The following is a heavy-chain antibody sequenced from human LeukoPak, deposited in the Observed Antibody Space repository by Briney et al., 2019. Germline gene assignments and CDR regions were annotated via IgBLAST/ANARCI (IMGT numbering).Heavy chain of an antibody. CDR2: IYYSGST. CDR1: GASISSSNTY. Sequence: SGTLSLTCAVSGASISSSNTYWGWIRQPAGKGLEWIGSIYYSGSTYYNPSLKSRVTISVDTSKNQFSLKLSSVTAADTAVYYCARFPSYFTMVRGVISAIDYWGQGTLVTVSS. V-gene: IGHV4-39*07. CDR3: ARFPSYFTMVRGVISAIDY. J-gene: IGHJ4*02. D-gene: IGHD3-10*01.